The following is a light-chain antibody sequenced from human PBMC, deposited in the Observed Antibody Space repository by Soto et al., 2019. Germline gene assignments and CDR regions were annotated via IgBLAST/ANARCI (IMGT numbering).Light chain of an antibody. CDR2: GAS. V-gene: IGKV3-20*01. CDR1: QSVSSSY. CDR3: QQYGSSPSP. J-gene: IGKJ1*01. Sequence: DIGLTQSPGTLSLSPGERATRSCRACQSVSSSYLAWYQQIPGQATRLLIYGASSGATGIPNMFSGSGSGTYFTLTSSRVEPEEFAVYYCQQYGSSPSPFGQGTKVDIK.